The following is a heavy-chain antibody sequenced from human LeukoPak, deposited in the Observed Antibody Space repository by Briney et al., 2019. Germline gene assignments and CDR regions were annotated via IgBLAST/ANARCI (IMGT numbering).Heavy chain of an antibody. CDR2: ISGSSSNT. Sequence: GGSLRLSCAASGFTFSTYAMSWVRQAPGKGLEWVSAISGSSSNTYYAGSVKGRFTISRDNSQNTLYLQMNSLRAEDTAVYYCAKLIAAAGDYWGQGTLVTVSS. V-gene: IGHV3-23*01. D-gene: IGHD6-13*01. CDR3: AKLIAAAGDY. CDR1: GFTFSTYA. J-gene: IGHJ4*02.